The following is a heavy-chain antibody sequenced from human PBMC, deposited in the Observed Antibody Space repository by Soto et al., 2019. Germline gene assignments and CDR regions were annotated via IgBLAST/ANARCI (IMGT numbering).Heavy chain of an antibody. D-gene: IGHD1-1*01. Sequence: GASVKVSCKAPGYTFTNYGISWVRQAPGQGLEWMGWIRVSNGDTKYAQKFQDRVTMTTDTSTSTAYMELRSLRSDDTAVYHCARDAVTWKDRIDDYFYGMDVWGQGTTVTVSS. J-gene: IGHJ6*02. CDR2: IRVSNGDT. CDR3: ARDAVTWKDRIDDYFYGMDV. V-gene: IGHV1-18*01. CDR1: GYTFTNYG.